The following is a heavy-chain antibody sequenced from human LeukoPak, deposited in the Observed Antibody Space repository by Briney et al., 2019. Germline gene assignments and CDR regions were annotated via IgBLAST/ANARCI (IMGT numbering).Heavy chain of an antibody. CDR3: ARDGSSWSYDY. V-gene: IGHV4-61*01. CDR1: GGSISSSSYY. CDR2: IYYSGST. D-gene: IGHD6-13*01. Sequence: SETLSLTCTVSGGSISSSSYYWGWIRQPPGKGLEWIGYIYYSGSTNYNPSLKSRVTISVDTSKNQFSLKLSSVTAADTAVYYCARDGSSWSYDYWGQGTLVTVSS. J-gene: IGHJ4*02.